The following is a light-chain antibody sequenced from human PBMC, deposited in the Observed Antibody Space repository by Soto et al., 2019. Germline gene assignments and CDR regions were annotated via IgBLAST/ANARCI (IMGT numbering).Light chain of an antibody. J-gene: IGKJ1*01. V-gene: IGKV3D-15*01. CDR3: QQYNNWPRT. CDR1: QSVNTN. Sequence: EIVMTQSPATLSVSPGERATLSCRASQSVNTNVAWYQQEPGQAPRLLIYGASTRATGIPARFSGSVSGTEFALTISSVQSEDFAVYYCQQYNNWPRTFGQGTKVEIK. CDR2: GAS.